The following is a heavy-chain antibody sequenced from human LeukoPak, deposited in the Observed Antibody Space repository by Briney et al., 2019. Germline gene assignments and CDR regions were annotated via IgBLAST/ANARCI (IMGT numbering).Heavy chain of an antibody. CDR2: ISGSDGST. CDR1: GFTFSSYA. CDR3: AKVARTWYCSSTSCPEGDNFDY. D-gene: IGHD2-2*01. Sequence: GGSLRLSCAASGFTFSSYAMGWVRQAPGKGLEWVSAISGSDGSTYYADSVKGRFTISRDNSKSTLYLQMNSLRVEDTAVYYCAKVARTWYCSSTSCPEGDNFDYWGQGTLVTVSS. J-gene: IGHJ4*02. V-gene: IGHV3-23*01.